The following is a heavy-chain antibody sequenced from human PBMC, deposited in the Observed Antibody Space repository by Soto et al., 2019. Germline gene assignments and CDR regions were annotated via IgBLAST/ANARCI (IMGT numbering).Heavy chain of an antibody. D-gene: IGHD6-25*01. V-gene: IGHV1-2*02. Sequence: QVQLVQSGAEVKKPGASVKVSCKASGYSFTDYYMHWVRLVPGQGLEWMGWTNSKSGVTKYPQKFQGRVTMTRDTSISTADMELTRLRSDDTAVYYCARAHVRLQLGSSDYWGQGTLVTVSS. CDR1: GYSFTDYY. J-gene: IGHJ4*02. CDR2: TNSKSGVT. CDR3: ARAHVRLQLGSSDY.